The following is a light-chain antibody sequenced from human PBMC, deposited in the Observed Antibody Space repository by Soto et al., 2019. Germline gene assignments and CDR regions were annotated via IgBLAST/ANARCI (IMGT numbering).Light chain of an antibody. J-gene: IGLJ2*01. Sequence: QSALTQPASVSGSPGQSITISCTGTSSDVGVYNYVSWYQQHPGKAPKLMIYEVSNRPSGVSNRFSASKSDNTASLTISGLQAEDEADYYCTSYTSSSTLVVFGGGTKLTVL. CDR1: SSDVGVYNY. CDR2: EVS. V-gene: IGLV2-14*01. CDR3: TSYTSSSTLVV.